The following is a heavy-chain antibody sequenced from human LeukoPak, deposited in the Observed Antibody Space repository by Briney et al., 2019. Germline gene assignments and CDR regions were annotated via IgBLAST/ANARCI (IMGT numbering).Heavy chain of an antibody. CDR2: ISPSGST. D-gene: IGHD4-23*01. CDR3: ARGTPGYDY. J-gene: IGHJ4*02. Sequence: PSETLSLTCTVSGGSINGGNYYWTWLRQPAGKGLEWIGRISPSGSTNHNPSLTSRVTISVDTSNNQFSLKLRSVTAADTAVYYCARGTPGYDYWGQGTLVTVSS. V-gene: IGHV4-61*02. CDR1: GGSINGGNYY.